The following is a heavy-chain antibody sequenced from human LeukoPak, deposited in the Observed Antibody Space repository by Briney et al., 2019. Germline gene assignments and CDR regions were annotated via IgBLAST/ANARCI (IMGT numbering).Heavy chain of an antibody. J-gene: IGHJ4*02. CDR1: GFTVSSNY. V-gene: IGHV3-53*01. D-gene: IGHD5-24*01. CDR2: IYSGGAT. Sequence: GGSLRLSCAASGFTVSSNYMSWVRQAPGKGLEWVSVIYSGGATYYTDSVKGRFTISRDNAKNSLYLQMNSLRAGDTAVYYCARTIEMATISYFDYWGQGTLVTVSS. CDR3: ARTIEMATISYFDY.